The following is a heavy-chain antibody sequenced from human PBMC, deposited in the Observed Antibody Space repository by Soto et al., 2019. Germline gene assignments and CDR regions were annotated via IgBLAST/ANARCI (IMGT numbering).Heavy chain of an antibody. Sequence: PGGSLRLSCAASGFPFSKYAMQWVRQAPGKGLEYVSAINYNGEATYYANSVKGRFIISRDNSKNTLYLQMGSLRNEDMAVYYYARTPAYYYDSSGYYYFDYWGQGALVTVSS. J-gene: IGHJ4*02. CDR3: ARTPAYYYDSSGYYYFDY. CDR2: INYNGEAT. CDR1: GFPFSKYA. V-gene: IGHV3-64*01. D-gene: IGHD3-22*01.